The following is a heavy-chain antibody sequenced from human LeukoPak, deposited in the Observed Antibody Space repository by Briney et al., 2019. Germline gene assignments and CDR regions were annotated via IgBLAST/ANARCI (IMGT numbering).Heavy chain of an antibody. J-gene: IGHJ6*02. V-gene: IGHV1-69*13. CDR3: ARRITMVRGVIKHYYGMDV. CDR1: GYTFTSYG. Sequence: ASVKVSYKASGYTFTSYGISWVRQAPRQGLEWMGGIIPIFGTANYAQKFQGRVTITADESTSTAYMELSSLRSEDTAVYYCARRITMVRGVIKHYYGMDVWGQGTTVTVSS. CDR2: IIPIFGTA. D-gene: IGHD3-10*01.